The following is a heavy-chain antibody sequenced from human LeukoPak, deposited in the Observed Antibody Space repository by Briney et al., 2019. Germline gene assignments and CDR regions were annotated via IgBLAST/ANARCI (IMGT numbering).Heavy chain of an antibody. CDR3: ARDAAVAGTDFDY. CDR2: IIPIFGRA. V-gene: IGHV1-69*13. CDR1: GGTFSSYA. J-gene: IGHJ4*02. D-gene: IGHD6-19*01. Sequence: ASVKVSCKASGGTFSSYAISWVRQAPGQGLEWMGGIIPIFGRANYAQKFQGRVTITADESTSTAYMELSSLRSEDTAVYYCARDAAVAGTDFDYWGQGSLVTVSS.